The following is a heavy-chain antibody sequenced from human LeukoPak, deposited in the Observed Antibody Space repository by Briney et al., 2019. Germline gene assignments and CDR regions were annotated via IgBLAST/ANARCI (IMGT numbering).Heavy chain of an antibody. CDR1: GDSISSSSYY. V-gene: IGHV4-39*01. CDR2: IYYSGTT. Sequence: SETLSLTCTVSGDSISSSSYYWGWIRQPPGKGLEWVGSIYYSGTTYYNPSLKSRVTISVVTSKNQFSLNLSSVTAADTAVYYCARHSSSWYHFDYWGQGTLVTVSS. CDR3: ARHSSSWYHFDY. J-gene: IGHJ4*02. D-gene: IGHD6-13*01.